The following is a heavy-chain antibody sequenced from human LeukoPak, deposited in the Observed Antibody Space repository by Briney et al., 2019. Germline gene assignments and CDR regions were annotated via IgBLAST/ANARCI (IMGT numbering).Heavy chain of an antibody. CDR1: GYTFTSYD. D-gene: IGHD6-13*01. Sequence: ASVKASCKASGYTFTSYDINWVRQATGQGLEWMGWMNPNSGNTGYAQKFQGRVTITRNTSISTAYMELSSLRSEDTAVYYCARAGSSSFNWFDPWGQGTLVTVSS. V-gene: IGHV1-8*03. CDR2: MNPNSGNT. J-gene: IGHJ5*02. CDR3: ARAGSSSFNWFDP.